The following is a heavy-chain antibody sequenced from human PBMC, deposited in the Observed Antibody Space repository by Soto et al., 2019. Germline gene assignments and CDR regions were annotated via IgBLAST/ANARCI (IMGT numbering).Heavy chain of an antibody. J-gene: IGHJ6*02. D-gene: IGHD2-2*01. CDR1: GFTFRNYA. Sequence: GGSLRLSCAASGFTFRNYAMSWVRQAPGKGLEWVSRISGNGGDIIYADSVKGRFTISRDNSKNTLYLQMNGLRAEDTAVYYCAKRGDIVEVSRTFVGYGMDVWGQGTTVTVSS. CDR2: ISGNGGDI. CDR3: AKRGDIVEVSRTFVGYGMDV. V-gene: IGHV3-23*01.